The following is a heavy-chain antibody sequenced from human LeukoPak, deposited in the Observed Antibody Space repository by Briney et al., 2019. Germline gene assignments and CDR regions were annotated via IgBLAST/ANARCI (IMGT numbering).Heavy chain of an antibody. V-gene: IGHV3-7*03. CDR3: AKDISYDSSGYYSS. CDR2: IKQDGSEK. CDR1: GFTFSSYW. J-gene: IGHJ4*02. Sequence: PGGSLRLSCAASGFTFSSYWMSWVRQAPGKGLEWVANIKQDGSEKYYVASVKGRFTISRDNAKNSLYLQMNSLRAEDTALYYCAKDISYDSSGYYSSWGQGTLVTVSS. D-gene: IGHD3-22*01.